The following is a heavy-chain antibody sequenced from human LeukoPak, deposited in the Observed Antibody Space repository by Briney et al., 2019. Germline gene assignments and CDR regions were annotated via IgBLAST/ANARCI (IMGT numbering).Heavy chain of an antibody. CDR2: TNHSGST. V-gene: IGHV4-34*01. J-gene: IGHJ5*02. CDR1: GGSFRGYY. Sequence: SETLSLTCAVYGGSFRGYYWSWIRQPPGKGVEWIGETNHSGSTNYNPSRKSRVTRSVDTSKNQFCLKVSAVTAADPAAYPCATHSSSWPSGGFDPWGQGTLVTVSS. D-gene: IGHD6-13*01. CDR3: ATHSSSWPSGGFDP.